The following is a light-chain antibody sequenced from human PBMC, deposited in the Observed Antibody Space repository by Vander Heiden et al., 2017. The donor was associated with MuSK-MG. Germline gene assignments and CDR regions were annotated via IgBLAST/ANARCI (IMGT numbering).Light chain of an antibody. CDR1: QDISNY. CDR2: DAS. Sequence: DIEMTQSPSSLSVSVGDRATITCQASQDISNYLDWYQQKPGQAPRLLIYDASNLETGIPSRFSGSGSGTDFTFTISSLQPEDIAAYYCQQYDNLLFTFGPGTKVDIK. J-gene: IGKJ3*01. V-gene: IGKV1-33*01. CDR3: QQYDNLLFT.